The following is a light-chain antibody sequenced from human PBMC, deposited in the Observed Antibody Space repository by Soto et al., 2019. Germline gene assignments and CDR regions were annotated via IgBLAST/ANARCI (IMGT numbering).Light chain of an antibody. CDR3: ATWHSSLSIGV. V-gene: IGLV1-51*02. CDR2: ENN. Sequence: QSVLTQPPSVSAAPGQKVTISCSGSSSNTENNYVSWYQQLPGTAPKLLIYENNNRPSGIPDRFSGSKSGTSATLVITGLQTADEADYYCATWHSSLSIGVFGTGTKLTVL. CDR1: SSNTENNY. J-gene: IGLJ1*01.